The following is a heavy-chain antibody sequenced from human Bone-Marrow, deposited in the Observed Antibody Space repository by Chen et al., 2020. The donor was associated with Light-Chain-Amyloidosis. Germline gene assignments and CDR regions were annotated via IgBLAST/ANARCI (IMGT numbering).Heavy chain of an antibody. D-gene: IGHD3-9*01. CDR2: ISGSGVSR. V-gene: IGHV3-23*01. CDR1: DSAFGGYA. J-gene: IGHJ3*02. Sequence: GGSLKLPFEAPDSAFGGYAMSWVRQAPGKGLEWVSTISGSGVSRYYGDSVKGRLTISRDNSKNALFLQMNSLRAEDTAVYYCAKDISYDDILPGYPADAFDIWGQGTMVTVSS. CDR3: AKDISYDDILPGYPADAFDI.